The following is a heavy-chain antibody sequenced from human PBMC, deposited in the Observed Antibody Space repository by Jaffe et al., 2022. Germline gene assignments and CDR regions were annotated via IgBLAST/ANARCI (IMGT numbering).Heavy chain of an antibody. J-gene: IGHJ4*02. CDR3: ARGYGSGSYAALDY. Sequence: EVQLVESGGGLVQPGGSLRLSCAASGFTFSSYEMNWVRQAPGKGLEWVSYISSSGSTIYYADSVKGRFTISRDNAKNSLYLQMNSLRAEDTAVYYCARGYGSGSYAALDYWGQGTLVTVSS. V-gene: IGHV3-48*03. CDR2: ISSSGSTI. CDR1: GFTFSSYE. D-gene: IGHD3-10*01.